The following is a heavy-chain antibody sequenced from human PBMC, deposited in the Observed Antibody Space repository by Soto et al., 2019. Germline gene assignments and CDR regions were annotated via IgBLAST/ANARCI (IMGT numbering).Heavy chain of an antibody. CDR1: GGSISSYY. Sequence: SETLSLTCTVYGGSISSYYWSWIREPPGKGLEWIGYIYYSGITKYSPSLKSRVTISVDTSKNQFSLKLSSVTAADTAVYYCARDSGSGSYSYNCFDPWGQGTLVTVSS. J-gene: IGHJ5*02. CDR2: IYYSGIT. D-gene: IGHD3-10*01. CDR3: ARDSGSGSYSYNCFDP. V-gene: IGHV4-59*01.